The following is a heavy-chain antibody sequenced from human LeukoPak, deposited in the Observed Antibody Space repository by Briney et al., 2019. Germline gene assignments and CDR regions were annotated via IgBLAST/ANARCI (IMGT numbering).Heavy chain of an antibody. J-gene: IGHJ4*02. Sequence: GGSLRLSCAASGFTVGNNYMSWVRQAPGKGLEWVSVIYSGGSTYYADSVKGQFTISRDNSKNTLYLHMNSLRAEDTAVYYCARASTTTAQFDYWGQGTLVTVSS. CDR1: GFTVGNNY. CDR3: ARASTTTAQFDY. CDR2: IYSGGST. V-gene: IGHV3-53*01. D-gene: IGHD4-11*01.